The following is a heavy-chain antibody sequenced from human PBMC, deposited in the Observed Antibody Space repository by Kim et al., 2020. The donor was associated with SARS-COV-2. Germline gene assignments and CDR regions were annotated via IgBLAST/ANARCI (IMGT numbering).Heavy chain of an antibody. CDR3: ARDVGTGRHDC. CDR1: GFTFGNYW. D-gene: IGHD1-26*01. V-gene: IGHV3-7*01. J-gene: IGHJ4*02. CDR2: INQDGTTR. Sequence: GGSLRLSCVASGFTFGNYWMAWVRQAPGKGLEWQTNINQDGTTRNSVDSVKGRFTISRDNAKNSVYLQLNSLRAEDAAMYYCARDVGTGRHDCWGQGTLV.